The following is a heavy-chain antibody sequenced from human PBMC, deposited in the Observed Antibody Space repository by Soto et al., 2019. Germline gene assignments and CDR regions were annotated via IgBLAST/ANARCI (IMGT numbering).Heavy chain of an antibody. Sequence: GGSLRLSCAASGFSFSTYPMSWVRQAPGKGLEWVSGLSGSGGSTYYADSVKGRFTISRDISKNTLYLQMNSLRAEDTAVYYCAKRGLNGDYPYFDYWGQGTLVTVSS. CDR1: GFSFSTYP. V-gene: IGHV3-23*01. D-gene: IGHD4-17*01. CDR2: LSGSGGST. J-gene: IGHJ4*02. CDR3: AKRGLNGDYPYFDY.